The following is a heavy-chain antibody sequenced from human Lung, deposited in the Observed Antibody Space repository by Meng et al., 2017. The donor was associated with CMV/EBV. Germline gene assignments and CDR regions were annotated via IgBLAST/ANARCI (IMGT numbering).Heavy chain of an antibody. CDR3: ARDRTTGRYFDY. Sequence: QLQEPGPGLVKPSQTLSPTGTVSGGSISSGDYYWSWIRQPPGKGLEWIGYIYYSGSTYYTPSLQIRVTISVDTSKNQFSLKLSSVTAADTAVYYCARDRTTGRYFDYWGQGTLVTVSS. D-gene: IGHD4-11*01. CDR2: IYYSGST. J-gene: IGHJ4*02. CDR1: GGSISSGDYY. V-gene: IGHV4-30-4*01.